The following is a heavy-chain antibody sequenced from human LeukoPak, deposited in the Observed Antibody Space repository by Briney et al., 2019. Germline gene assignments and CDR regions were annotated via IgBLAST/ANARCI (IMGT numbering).Heavy chain of an antibody. V-gene: IGHV4-4*07. J-gene: IGHJ5*02. D-gene: IGHD2-2*01. Sequence: PSETLTLTCTVSGCLFSSYGCSWVRQPAGKGLEWIGRIYTSGSTNYNPSLKSRVTMSVDTSKNQFSLKLSSVTASDTAVYYCARPQFWSTSCYNGFDPWGQGTLVTVSS. CDR2: IYTSGST. CDR1: GCLFSSYG. CDR3: ARPQFWSTSCYNGFDP.